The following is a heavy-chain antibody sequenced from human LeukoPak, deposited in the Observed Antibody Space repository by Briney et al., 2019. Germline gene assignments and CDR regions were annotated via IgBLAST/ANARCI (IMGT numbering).Heavy chain of an antibody. Sequence: GGSLRLSCTASGFTFGDYALSWVRQAPGQGLEWVGFIRSEAFGGTTEYAASVKGRFTISRDDSKSIAYLQMNSLKTEDTAVYYCTRDREVGRYYYYYYYMDVWGKGTTVTVSS. J-gene: IGHJ6*03. V-gene: IGHV3-49*04. CDR1: GFTFGDYA. D-gene: IGHD2-2*01. CDR2: IRSEAFGGTT. CDR3: TRDREVGRYYYYYYYMDV.